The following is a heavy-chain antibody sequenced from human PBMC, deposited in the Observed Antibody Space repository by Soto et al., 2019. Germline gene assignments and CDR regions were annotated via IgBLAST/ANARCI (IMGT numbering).Heavy chain of an antibody. V-gene: IGHV1-2*02. CDR1: GYTFTGHY. CDR2: IGPESGDT. D-gene: IGHD1-26*01. CDR3: GRGRSGQIVVFY. J-gene: IGHJ4*02. Sequence: ASVKVSCKASGYTFTGHYIHWVRQAPEQGPEWMGEIGPESGDTRYAQKFQGRVTMTRDTSITTVYMELKNLSPDDTAVYYCGRGRSGQIVVFYWGQGTPVTVSA.